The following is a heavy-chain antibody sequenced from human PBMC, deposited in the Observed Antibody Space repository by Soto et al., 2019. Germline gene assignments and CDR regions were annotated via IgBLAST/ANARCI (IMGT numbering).Heavy chain of an antibody. D-gene: IGHD5-18*01. CDR1: GVSISSGHDY. CDR2: IYYSGCT. V-gene: IGHV4-39*01. J-gene: IGHJ4*02. CDR3: ARVSGTYSSFLDY. Sequence: QLQLQESGPGLVKPSETLSLTCTVSGVSISSGHDYWGWIRQRPGKGTEWIGGIYYSGCTYYNPSRKSRVTISADTSKNQFSLRLSSVTAADTAVYYCARVSGTYSSFLDYWGQGTLVTVSS.